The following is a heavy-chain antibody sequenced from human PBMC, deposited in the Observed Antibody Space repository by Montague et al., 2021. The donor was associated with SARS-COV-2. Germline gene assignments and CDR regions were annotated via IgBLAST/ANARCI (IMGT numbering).Heavy chain of an antibody. V-gene: IGHV4-39*01. CDR3: ARLWDTVYYYYGMDA. D-gene: IGHD1-26*01. Sequence: SETLSLTCAVSGGSISSSSYYWGWIRQPPGKGLEWIGSIHYSGSTYYNPSLKSRVPISVDTSKNQFSLKLSSVTAADTAVYYCARLWDTVYYYYGMDAWGQGTTVTVSS. CDR2: IHYSGST. J-gene: IGHJ6*02. CDR1: GGSISSSSYY.